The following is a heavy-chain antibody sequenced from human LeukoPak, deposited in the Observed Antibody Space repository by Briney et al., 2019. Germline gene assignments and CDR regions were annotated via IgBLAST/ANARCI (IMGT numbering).Heavy chain of an antibody. CDR1: GFTFSSYS. Sequence: PGGPLTLPCTPSGFTFSSYSMNWPRQAPGKGLKWVSSISSSSSYIYYADSVKGRFTISRDNAKNSLYLQMSSLRAEDTAVYYCARAETIQTYFDYWGQGTLVTVSS. D-gene: IGHD1-1*01. CDR3: ARAETIQTYFDY. V-gene: IGHV3-21*01. J-gene: IGHJ4*02. CDR2: ISSSSSYI.